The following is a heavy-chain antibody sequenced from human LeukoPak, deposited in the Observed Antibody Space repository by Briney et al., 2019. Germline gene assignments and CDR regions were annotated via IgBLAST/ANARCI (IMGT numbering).Heavy chain of an antibody. CDR1: GGSFSGHY. V-gene: IGHV4-34*01. J-gene: IGHJ4*02. D-gene: IGHD3-10*01. CDR3: ARGGTEVNYYGYLQRARYYFDY. CDR2: INHSGST. Sequence: SETLSLTCAVYGGSFSGHYWSWIRQPPGKGLEWIGEINHSGSTNYNPSLKSRVTISVDTSKNQFSLKLSSVTAADTAVYYCARGGTEVNYYGYLQRARYYFDYWGQGTLVTVSS.